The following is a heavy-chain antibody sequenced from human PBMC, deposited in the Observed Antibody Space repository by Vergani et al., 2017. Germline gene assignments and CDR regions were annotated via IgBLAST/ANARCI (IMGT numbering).Heavy chain of an antibody. CDR3: AKAGFDSPYSMSPFFEY. J-gene: IGHJ4*02. Sequence: EVQLVESGGGLVQPGGSLRLSCAASGFTFSRHWMHWVRQAPGKGLVWVSRVNPEGTNTPYADSVKGRFTISRDNGKKSLDLQMNDLRLEDTAFYYCAKAGFDSPYSMSPFFEYWGQGLLVTVSS. CDR2: VNPEGTNT. CDR1: GFTFSRHW. V-gene: IGHV3-74*01. D-gene: IGHD4-11*01.